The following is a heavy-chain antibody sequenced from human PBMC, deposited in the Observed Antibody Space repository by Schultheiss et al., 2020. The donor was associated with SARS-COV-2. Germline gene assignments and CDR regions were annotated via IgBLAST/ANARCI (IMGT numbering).Heavy chain of an antibody. CDR3: ARLYSSGWYAGSWFDP. CDR1: GGSISSSSYY. Sequence: SETLSLTCTVSGGSISSSSYYWGWIRQPPGKGLEWIGSIYYSGSTYYNPSLKSRVTISVDTSKNQFSLKLSSVTAADTAVYYCARLYSSGWYAGSWFDPWGQGTLVTVSS. V-gene: IGHV4-39*07. D-gene: IGHD6-19*01. CDR2: IYYSGST. J-gene: IGHJ5*02.